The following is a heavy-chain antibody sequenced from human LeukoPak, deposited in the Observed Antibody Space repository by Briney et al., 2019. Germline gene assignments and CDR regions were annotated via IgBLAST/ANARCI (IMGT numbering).Heavy chain of an antibody. CDR2: VYYTGST. D-gene: IGHD5-18*01. CDR3: ARYGLLRLSEINGFDI. CDR1: GGSISSSIHY. V-gene: IGHV4-39*07. J-gene: IGHJ3*02. Sequence: SETLSLTCTVSGGSISSSIHYWNWIRQPPGKGLEWIGSVYYTGSTYYNPSLKSRVTLSLEPSKRQLCLRLSSVTAADTAGYYSARYGLLRLSEINGFDIWGQGTMVTVSS.